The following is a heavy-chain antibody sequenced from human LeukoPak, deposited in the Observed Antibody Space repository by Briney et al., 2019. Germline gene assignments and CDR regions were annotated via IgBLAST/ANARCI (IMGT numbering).Heavy chain of an antibody. CDR2: IIPIFGTA. J-gene: IGHJ1*01. Sequence: SVKVSCKASRGTFSNYAISWLRQAARQELNWMGRIIPIFGTANYAQKFQGRVTITTDESTSTAYMELRSLRSEDTAVYYCAEAVRTFDFQHWGQGTLVTVSS. CDR3: AEAVRTFDFQH. D-gene: IGHD3-16*01. CDR1: RGTFSNYA. V-gene: IGHV1-69*05.